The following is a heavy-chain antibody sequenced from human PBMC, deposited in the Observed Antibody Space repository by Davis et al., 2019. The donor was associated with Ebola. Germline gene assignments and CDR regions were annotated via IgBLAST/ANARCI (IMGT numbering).Heavy chain of an antibody. D-gene: IGHD4-17*01. CDR1: GFTFNTYT. Sequence: PGGSLRLSCAASGFTFNTYTVHWVRQAPGKGLEWVSSISSSAYYIYYADSVKGRFTISRDNSQDTLSLQMNSLRAEDTAIYYCAKTGTDFGDYVGYFDYWGQGTLVTVSS. CDR2: ISSSAYYI. V-gene: IGHV3-23*01. CDR3: AKTGTDFGDYVGYFDY. J-gene: IGHJ4*02.